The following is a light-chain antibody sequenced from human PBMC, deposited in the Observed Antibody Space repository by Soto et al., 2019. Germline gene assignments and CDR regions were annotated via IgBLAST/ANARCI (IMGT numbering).Light chain of an antibody. V-gene: IGKV3-11*01. Sequence: EIVLTQSPATLSLSPGERATLSCRASQSVSSYLAWYQQKPGQAPRLLIYDASNRVTGIPARFSGHGSGTDFTLTISSLEPEDFAVYYCQQRSNWPYMYTFGHGTKLEIK. CDR2: DAS. J-gene: IGKJ2*01. CDR1: QSVSSY. CDR3: QQRSNWPYMYT.